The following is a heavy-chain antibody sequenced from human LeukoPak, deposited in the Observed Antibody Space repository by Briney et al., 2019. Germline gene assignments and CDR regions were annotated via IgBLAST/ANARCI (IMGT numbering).Heavy chain of an antibody. D-gene: IGHD3-22*01. Sequence: SETLSLTCTVSGGSISSYYWSWIRQPPGKGLEWIGYIYYSGSTNYNPSLKSRVTIPVDTSKNQFSLKLSSVTAADTAVYYCAREAYYYDSSGYYESVGAFDIWGQGTMVTVSS. CDR1: GGSISSYY. J-gene: IGHJ3*02. V-gene: IGHV4-59*01. CDR3: AREAYYYDSSGYYESVGAFDI. CDR2: IYYSGST.